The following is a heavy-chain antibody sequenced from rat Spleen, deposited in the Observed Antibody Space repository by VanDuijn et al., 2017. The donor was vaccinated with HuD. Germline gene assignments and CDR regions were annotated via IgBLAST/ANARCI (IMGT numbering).Heavy chain of an antibody. CDR3: AREAPSWYFDY. J-gene: IGHJ2*01. CDR1: GFSLTSYN. CDR2: MWSGGST. Sequence: QVQLMESGPGLVQPSETLSLTCTVSGFSLTSYNVHWVRQPPGKGLEWMGVMWSGGSTDYNSALKSRLSISRDTSKNQVFLKMNSLQSEDTTTYYCAREAPSWYFDYWGQGVMVTVSS. V-gene: IGHV2-45*01. D-gene: IGHD3-1*01.